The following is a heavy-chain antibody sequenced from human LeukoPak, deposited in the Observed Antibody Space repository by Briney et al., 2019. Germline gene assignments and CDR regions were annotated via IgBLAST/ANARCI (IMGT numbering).Heavy chain of an antibody. J-gene: IGHJ4*02. CDR2: ISSSSSYI. V-gene: IGHV3-21*01. Sequence: GGSLRLSCAASGFTLSTYNMNWVRQAPGKGLEWVSSISSSSSYIYYADSVKGRFTISRDNAKNSLYLQMNSLRAEDTAVYYCAREKLGVGTAFDYWGQGTLVTVSS. D-gene: IGHD1/OR15-1a*01. CDR1: GFTLSTYN. CDR3: AREKLGVGTAFDY.